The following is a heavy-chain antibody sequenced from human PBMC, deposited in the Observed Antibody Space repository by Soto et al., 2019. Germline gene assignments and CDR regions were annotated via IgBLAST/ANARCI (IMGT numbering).Heavy chain of an antibody. CDR1: GYTFTSYG. CDR2: ISAYNGNT. CDR3: ARHHGDFGLYYYYGMDV. V-gene: IGHV1-18*01. J-gene: IGHJ6*02. D-gene: IGHD4-17*01. Sequence: QVQLVQSGAEVKKPGASVKVSCKASGYTFTSYGISWVRQAPGQGLEWMGWISAYNGNTNYAQKLQGRVTMTTDPSPSTGYMELRSLRSDDTAVYYCARHHGDFGLYYYYGMDVWGQGTTVTVSS.